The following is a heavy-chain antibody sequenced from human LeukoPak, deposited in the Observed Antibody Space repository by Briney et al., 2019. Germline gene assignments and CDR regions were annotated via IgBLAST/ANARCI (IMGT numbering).Heavy chain of an antibody. V-gene: IGHV4-59*01. CDR2: VGYSGGT. D-gene: IGHD6-13*01. CDR1: GGSMRSYL. CDR3: ATDYYSSTWPYFDY. J-gene: IGHJ4*02. Sequence: PSETLSLTCTVSGGSMRSYLWSWIRQSPGKGLEWIGYVGYSGGTNYNPSLKSRVTISIHTSKNQFSLRLSSVTAADTAVYYRATDYYSSTWPYFDYWGQGALVTVSS.